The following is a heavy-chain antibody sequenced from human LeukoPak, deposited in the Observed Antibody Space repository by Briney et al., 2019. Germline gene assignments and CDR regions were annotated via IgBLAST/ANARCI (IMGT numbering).Heavy chain of an antibody. CDR2: ISSSSSYI. CDR3: ARGRSGSYYVS. J-gene: IGHJ4*02. V-gene: IGHV3-21*01. Sequence: GGSLRLSCAASGFTFSSYSMNWVRQAPGKGLEWVSSISSSSSYIYYADSVKGRFTISRDNAKNSLYLQMDSLRAEDTAVYYCARGRSGSYYVSWGQGTLVTVSS. CDR1: GFTFSSYS. D-gene: IGHD1-26*01.